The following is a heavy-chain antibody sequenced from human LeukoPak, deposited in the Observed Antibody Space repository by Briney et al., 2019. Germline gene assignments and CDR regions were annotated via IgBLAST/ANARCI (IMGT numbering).Heavy chain of an antibody. V-gene: IGHV1-18*01. CDR1: GYTFSGYG. Sequence: GASVKVSCKTSGYTFSGYGISWVRQAPGQGLEWMGWITGNNGNTNYAPSLQGRITMTTDTSTNTAYMELTSLKSDDTAVYYCARDQRNSGSYRFKYWGQGTLVTVSS. D-gene: IGHD1-26*01. CDR3: ARDQRNSGSYRFKY. J-gene: IGHJ4*02. CDR2: ITGNNGNT.